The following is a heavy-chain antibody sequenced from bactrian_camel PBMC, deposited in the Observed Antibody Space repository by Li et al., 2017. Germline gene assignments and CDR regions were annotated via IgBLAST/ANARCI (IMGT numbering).Heavy chain of an antibody. CDR1: GYTYSSTC. V-gene: IGHV3S1*01. CDR3: ARGEIWWFEYNY. J-gene: IGHJ4*01. CDR2: IYTGGGIA. D-gene: IGHD7*01. Sequence: HVQLVESGGGSVQAGGSLRLSCVVSGYTYSSTCMGWFRQAPGKEREGVAAIYTGGGIAHYADSVEGRFTISQDNAKNTVYLQLNSLKTEDTAMYYCARGEIWWFEYNYWGQGTQVTVS.